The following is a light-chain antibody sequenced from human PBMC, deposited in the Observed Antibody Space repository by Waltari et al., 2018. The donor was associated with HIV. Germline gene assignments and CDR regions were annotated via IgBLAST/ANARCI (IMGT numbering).Light chain of an antibody. J-gene: IGKJ1*01. CDR3: QQYDGSPPWT. Sequence: EIVLTQSPGTLSLSPGERATLSCRASPSVSSNYLAWYQQKPGQAPRLLIYATSSRATGIPDRFSGSWSGTDSTLSISRLVPEDFAVYYCQQYDGSPPWTFGQGTKVEIK. CDR2: ATS. CDR1: PSVSSNY. V-gene: IGKV3-20*01.